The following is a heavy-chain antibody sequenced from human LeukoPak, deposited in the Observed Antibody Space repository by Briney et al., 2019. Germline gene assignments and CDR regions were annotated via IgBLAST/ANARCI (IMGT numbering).Heavy chain of an antibody. CDR3: ARGYGTTFGVVIMSGANRMDV. V-gene: IGHV1-69*04. D-gene: IGHD3-3*01. Sequence: EASVKVSCKASGGTFSSYAISWARQAPGQGLEWMGRIIPILGIANYAQKFQGRVTITADKSTSTAYMELSSLRSEDTAVYYCARGYGTTFGVVIMSGANRMDVWGQGTTVTVSS. CDR2: IIPILGIA. CDR1: GGTFSSYA. J-gene: IGHJ6*02.